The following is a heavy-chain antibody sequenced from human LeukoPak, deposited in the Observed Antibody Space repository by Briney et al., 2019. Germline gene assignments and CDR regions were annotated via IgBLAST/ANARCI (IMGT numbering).Heavy chain of an antibody. J-gene: IGHJ3*01. CDR3: AMKAVPRPRLHDAFDF. Sequence: SETLSLTCTVSGGSISGYYWSWIRQPPGKGLEWIGEINHSGSTNYNPSLKSRVTISVDTSKNQFSLKLSSVTAADTAVYYCAMKAVPRPRLHDAFDFWGQGTVVSVSS. V-gene: IGHV4-34*01. CDR1: GGSISGYY. D-gene: IGHD5-24*01. CDR2: INHSGST.